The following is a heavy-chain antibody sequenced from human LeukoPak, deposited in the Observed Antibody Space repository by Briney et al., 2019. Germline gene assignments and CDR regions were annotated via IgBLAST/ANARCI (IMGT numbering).Heavy chain of an antibody. CDR3: VKGLSDDLLTGTSKY. Sequence: GGSLRLSCAASGFTFSNYAMSWVRQAPGKGLAWVSIISGSGGTTYYGDSVKGRFTISRDNSKNTLFLQMNSLRAEDTAVYYCVKGLSDDLLTGTSKYWGQGTLVAVSS. J-gene: IGHJ4*02. D-gene: IGHD3-9*01. V-gene: IGHV3-23*01. CDR1: GFTFSNYA. CDR2: ISGSGGTT.